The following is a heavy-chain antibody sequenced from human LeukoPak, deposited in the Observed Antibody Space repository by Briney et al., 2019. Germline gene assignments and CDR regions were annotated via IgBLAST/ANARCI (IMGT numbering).Heavy chain of an antibody. V-gene: IGHV3-30*04. Sequence: PGRSLRLSCAASGFTFSSYAMHWVRQAPGKGLEWVAVISFDGNNKYYADSVKGRFTISRDNSKNTLFLQMNSLRAEDTAVYYCARDDAVTTSSPFDYWGQGTLVTVSS. CDR3: ARDDAVTTSSPFDY. D-gene: IGHD4-17*01. CDR2: ISFDGNNK. CDR1: GFTFSSYA. J-gene: IGHJ4*02.